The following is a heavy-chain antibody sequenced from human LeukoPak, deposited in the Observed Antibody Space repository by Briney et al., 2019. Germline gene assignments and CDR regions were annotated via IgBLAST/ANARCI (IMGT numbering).Heavy chain of an antibody. CDR3: ARDWGSYGSRGLWD. D-gene: IGHD5-18*01. Sequence: PGGSLRLSCAASGFTFSSYSMNWVRQAPGKGLEWVSYISSSSSTIYYADSVKGRFTISRDNAKNSLYLQMNSLRAEDTAVYYCARDWGSYGSRGLWDWGQGTLVTVSS. V-gene: IGHV3-48*01. CDR1: GFTFSSYS. CDR2: ISSSSSTI. J-gene: IGHJ4*02.